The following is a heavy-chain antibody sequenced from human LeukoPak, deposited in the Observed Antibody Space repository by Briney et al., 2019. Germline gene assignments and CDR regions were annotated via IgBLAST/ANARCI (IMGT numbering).Heavy chain of an antibody. Sequence: PGGSLRLSCAASGFTFSSYAMSWVRQAPGKGLEWVSAISGSGGGTYYADSVKGRFTISRDNSKNTLYLQMNSLRAEDTAVYYCAKDSLGYSSGFDAFDIWGQGTMVTVSS. D-gene: IGHD6-19*01. V-gene: IGHV3-23*01. CDR1: GFTFSSYA. CDR2: ISGSGGGT. J-gene: IGHJ3*02. CDR3: AKDSLGYSSGFDAFDI.